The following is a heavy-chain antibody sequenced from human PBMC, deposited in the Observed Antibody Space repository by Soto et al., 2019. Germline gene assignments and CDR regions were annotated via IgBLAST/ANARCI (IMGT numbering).Heavy chain of an antibody. CDR2: IWYDGSNK. V-gene: IGHV3-33*01. J-gene: IGHJ6*02. D-gene: IGHD2-21*02. Sequence: QVQLVESGGGVVQPGRSLRLSCAASGFTFSSYGMHWVRQAPGKGLEWVAGIWYDGSNKYYADSVKGRFTISRDNSKNTLYLQMNSLSAEDTAVYYCAREGGGDEYYYYGMDVWGQGTTVTVSS. CDR3: AREGGGDEYYYYGMDV. CDR1: GFTFSSYG.